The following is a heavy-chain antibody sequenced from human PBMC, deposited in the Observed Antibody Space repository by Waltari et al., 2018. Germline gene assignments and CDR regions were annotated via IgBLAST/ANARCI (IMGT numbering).Heavy chain of an antibody. V-gene: IGHV2-5*01. CDR2: IYWNDDK. CDR1: GFSLSTSGVG. CDR3: AHSRPYCTNGVCYLFDY. J-gene: IGHJ4*02. Sequence: QITLKESGPTRVKPTQTLTLNCPFSGFSLSTSGVGVGWIRQPPGKALEWLALIYWNDDKRYSPSLKSRLTITKDTSKNQVVLTMTNMDPVDTATYYCAHSRPYCTNGVCYLFDYWGQGTLVTVSS. D-gene: IGHD2-8*01.